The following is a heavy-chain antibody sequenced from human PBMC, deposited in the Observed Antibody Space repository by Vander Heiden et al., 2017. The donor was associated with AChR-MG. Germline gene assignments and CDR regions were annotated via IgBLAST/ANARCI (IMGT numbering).Heavy chain of an antibody. CDR2: IYYSGST. Sequence: QVQLQASGPGLVKPSETLSLTCTVPGGPLSHYYWSWIRQPPGKRLEWLGDIYYSGSTNYNPSLKSRVSISIDTSKNQFSLKLNSVTAADTAVYYCARLEYYGSANGLFDYWGQGTLVTVSS. V-gene: IGHV4-59*01. D-gene: IGHD3-10*01. CDR1: GGPLSHYY. J-gene: IGHJ4*02. CDR3: ARLEYYGSANGLFDY.